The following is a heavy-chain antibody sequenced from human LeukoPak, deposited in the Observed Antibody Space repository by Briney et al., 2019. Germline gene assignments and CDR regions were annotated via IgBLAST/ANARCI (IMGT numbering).Heavy chain of an antibody. J-gene: IGHJ4*02. Sequence: GASVKVSCKASGGTFSSYAISWVRQAPGQGLEWMGGIIPIFGTANYAQKFQGRVTITADESTGTAYMELSSLRSEDAAVYYCARSSGFMYYDFWRFDYWGQGTLVTVSS. CDR3: ARSSGFMYYDFWRFDY. CDR1: GGTFSSYA. V-gene: IGHV1-69*01. CDR2: IIPIFGTA. D-gene: IGHD3-3*01.